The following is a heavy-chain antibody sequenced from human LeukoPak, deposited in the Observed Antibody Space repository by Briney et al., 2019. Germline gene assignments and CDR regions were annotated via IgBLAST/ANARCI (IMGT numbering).Heavy chain of an antibody. CDR1: GFTFGDYA. Sequence: PGRSLRHSCTASGFTFGDYAMSWVRQAPGEGLEWVGFIRSKAYGGTTEYAASVKGRFTISRDDSKSIAYLQMNSLKTEDTAVYYCTRDQYYYDSSGYYFLDYWGQGTLVTVSS. J-gene: IGHJ4*02. CDR3: TRDQYYYDSSGYYFLDY. CDR2: IRSKAYGGTT. V-gene: IGHV3-49*04. D-gene: IGHD3-22*01.